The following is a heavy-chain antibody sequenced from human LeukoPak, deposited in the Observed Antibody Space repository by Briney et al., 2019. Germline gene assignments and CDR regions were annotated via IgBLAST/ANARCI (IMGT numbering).Heavy chain of an antibody. V-gene: IGHV1-18*01. CDR2: INTDNGNT. CDR3: ARVGRDTAMAIDY. D-gene: IGHD5-18*01. CDR1: GYTLTRFG. Sequence: ASVKVSCKASGYTLTRFGISWVRQAPGQGLEWMGWINTDNGNTNYEQSLQGRVTLTTDTSSNTAYMEMRSLRSDDTAVSYCARVGRDTAMAIDYWGQGTLVIVSS. J-gene: IGHJ4*02.